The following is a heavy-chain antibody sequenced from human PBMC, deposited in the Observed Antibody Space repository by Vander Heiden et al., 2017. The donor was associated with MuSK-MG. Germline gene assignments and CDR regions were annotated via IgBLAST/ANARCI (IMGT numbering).Heavy chain of an antibody. D-gene: IGHD3-22*01. CDR1: GFTFSNAW. CDR2: IKSKTDGGTT. J-gene: IGHJ3*02. Sequence: EVQLVESGGGLVKPGGSLRLSCAACGFTFSNAWMSGVRQAPGKGLEWVGRIKSKTDGGTTDYAAPGKGRFTISRDDSKNTRYLQMNSLNTEDTAVYYCTTDWLSTRIVDEAFDIWGEGTMVTHSS. CDR3: TTDWLSTRIVDEAFDI. V-gene: IGHV3-15*01.